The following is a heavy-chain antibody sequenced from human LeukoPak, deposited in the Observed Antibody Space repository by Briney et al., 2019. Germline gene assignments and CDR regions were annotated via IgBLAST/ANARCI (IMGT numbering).Heavy chain of an antibody. CDR3: ARMRTRVVTLFDY. CDR2: IYYSGST. J-gene: IGHJ4*02. D-gene: IGHD2-21*02. V-gene: IGHV4-39*01. CDR1: GGSITSNSYY. Sequence: SETLSLTCTVSGGSITSNSYYWGWIRQPPGKGLEWIGSIYYSGSTYYNPSLKGRVTISVDTSKNQFSLKLSSVTAADTAVYYCARMRTRVVTLFDYWGQGTLVTVSS.